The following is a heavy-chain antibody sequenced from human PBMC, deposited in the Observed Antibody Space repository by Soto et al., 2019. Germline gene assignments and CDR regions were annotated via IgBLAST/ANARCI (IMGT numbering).Heavy chain of an antibody. D-gene: IGHD4-17*01. CDR3: AKGSNYGDLDY. V-gene: IGHV3-30*18. CDR2: ISYDGSNK. J-gene: IGHJ4*02. CDR1: GFTFSSYG. Sequence: QVQLVESGGGVVQPGRSLRLSCAASGFTFSSYGMHWVRKAPGKGLEWVAVISYDGSNKYYADSVKGRFTISRDNSKNTLYLQMNSLRAEDTAVYYCAKGSNYGDLDYWGQGTLVTVSS.